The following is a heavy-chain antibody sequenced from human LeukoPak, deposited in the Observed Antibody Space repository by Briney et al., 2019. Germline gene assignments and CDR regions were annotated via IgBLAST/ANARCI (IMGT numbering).Heavy chain of an antibody. J-gene: IGHJ5*02. V-gene: IGHV3-30*03. CDR1: GFTFSPYG. Sequence: SGGSLRLSCAASGFTFSPYGVHWVRQAPGKGLEWVSVISYDGSYEYLADSVRGRFTISRDNAKNSLYLQMNSLRAEDTAVYYCARETRDGYNEGGFDPWGQGTLVTVSS. CDR2: ISYDGSYE. CDR3: ARETRDGYNEGGFDP. D-gene: IGHD5-24*01.